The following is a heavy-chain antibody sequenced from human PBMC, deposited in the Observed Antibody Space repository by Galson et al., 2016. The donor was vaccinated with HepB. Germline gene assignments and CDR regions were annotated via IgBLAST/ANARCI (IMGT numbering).Heavy chain of an antibody. CDR1: GFTFSSYS. J-gene: IGHJ6*02. Sequence: SLRLFCAASGFTFSSYSMNWVRQAPGKGLEWVSYISSSSSTIYYADSMKGRFTISRDNAKNSLYLQMNSLRDEDTAVYYCARDPRRAEYYYYYYGMDVWGQGTTVTVSS. D-gene: IGHD1-26*01. V-gene: IGHV3-48*02. CDR2: ISSSSSTI. CDR3: ARDPRRAEYYYYYYGMDV.